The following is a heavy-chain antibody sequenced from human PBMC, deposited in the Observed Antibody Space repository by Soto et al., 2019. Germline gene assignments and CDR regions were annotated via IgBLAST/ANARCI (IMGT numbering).Heavy chain of an antibody. Sequence: SETLPLTCTVSGASIRSSDYYWAWIRQPPGKGLEWIGSIYYTGSTYYTPSLKSRVSISADTSKNQFSLKLTSVTAADTAVYHCVSGGRWETPQDYWGQGTLVTVSS. J-gene: IGHJ4*02. CDR3: VSGGRWETPQDY. V-gene: IGHV4-39*01. D-gene: IGHD1-26*01. CDR2: IYYTGST. CDR1: GASIRSSDYY.